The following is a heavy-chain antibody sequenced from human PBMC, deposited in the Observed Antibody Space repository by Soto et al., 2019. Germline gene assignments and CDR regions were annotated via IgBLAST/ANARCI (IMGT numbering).Heavy chain of an antibody. V-gene: IGHV1-69*14. CDR1: GGTFSSYA. J-gene: IGHJ4*02. CDR2: IIPIFGTA. Sequence: QVQLVQSGAEVRKPGSSVKVSCKASGGTFSSYAIGWVRQAPGQGLEWMGGIIPIFGTANNAQKFQGRVTSXGDKSTGTAYMELSSLSAEDTAVLYCAGGQYVCDYWGQGTLVTVSP. D-gene: IGHD2-8*01. CDR3: AGGQYVCDY.